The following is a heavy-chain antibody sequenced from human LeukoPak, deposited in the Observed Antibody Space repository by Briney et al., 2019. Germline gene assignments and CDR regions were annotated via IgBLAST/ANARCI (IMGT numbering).Heavy chain of an antibody. D-gene: IGHD6-13*01. Sequence: SQTLSLTCAISGDSVSSNSAAWNWIRQSPSRGLEWLGRTYYRSKWYNDYAVSVKSRITINPDTSKNQFSLQLNSVTPEDTAVYYCARVSSSEGQQLVMDADWFDPWGQGTLVTVSS. CDR3: ARVSSSEGQQLVMDADWFDP. CDR1: GDSVSSNSAA. CDR2: TYYRSKWYN. V-gene: IGHV6-1*01. J-gene: IGHJ5*02.